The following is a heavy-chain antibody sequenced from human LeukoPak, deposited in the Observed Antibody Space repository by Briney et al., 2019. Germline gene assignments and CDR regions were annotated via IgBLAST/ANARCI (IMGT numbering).Heavy chain of an antibody. Sequence: GGSLRLSCAASGFTFSSYEMNWVRQAPGKGLEWVSHISSRGSAIFYADSVKGRFTISRDNAKNSLYLQVNSLRAEDTAVYYCARGYYDAPGYWGQGTLVTVSS. CDR1: GFTFSSYE. J-gene: IGHJ4*02. D-gene: IGHD3-22*01. CDR3: ARGYYDAPGY. CDR2: ISSRGSAI. V-gene: IGHV3-48*03.